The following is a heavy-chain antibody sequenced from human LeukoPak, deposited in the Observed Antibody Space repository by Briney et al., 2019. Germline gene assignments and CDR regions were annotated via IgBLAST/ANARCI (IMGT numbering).Heavy chain of an antibody. D-gene: IGHD4-23*01. V-gene: IGHV5-51*01. CDR1: GYSFTNYR. Sequence: GASLKISCKGSGYSFTNYRIGWVRQMPGKGLEWMGTIYPGDSDTRYSPSFQGQVTISVDKSISTAYLQWSSLKASYTAMYYCARRRTPRLDAFDPWGQGTLVTVSS. J-gene: IGHJ5*02. CDR2: IYPGDSDT. CDR3: ARRRTPRLDAFDP.